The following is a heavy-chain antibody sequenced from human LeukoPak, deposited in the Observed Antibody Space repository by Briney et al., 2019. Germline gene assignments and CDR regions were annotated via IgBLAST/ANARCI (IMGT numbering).Heavy chain of an antibody. V-gene: IGHV1-18*01. CDR3: ARGYDSPTGAWFDA. CDR1: GYTFNTYG. CDR2: VSPYNGNT. J-gene: IGHJ5*02. D-gene: IGHD3-22*01. Sequence: ASVKVSCKASGYTFNTYGINWVRQAPGQGLEWMGGVSPYNGNTKYAQKLQGRVTMTTDTSTSTAYVELKSLTSDDTAVYYCARGYDSPTGAWFDAWGQGTLVTVSS.